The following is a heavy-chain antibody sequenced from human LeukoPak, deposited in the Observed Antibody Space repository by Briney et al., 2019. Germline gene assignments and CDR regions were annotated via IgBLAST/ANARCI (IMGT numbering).Heavy chain of an antibody. V-gene: IGHV4-59*01. CDR2: IYYSGST. Sequence: PSETLSLTCTVSGGSISSYYWSWIRQPPGKGLEWLGYIYYSGSTNYNPSLKSRVTISVDTSKNQFSLKLSSVTAADTAVYYCARGGWAVNWFDPWGQGTLVTVSS. D-gene: IGHD3-16*01. CDR3: ARGGWAVNWFDP. J-gene: IGHJ5*02. CDR1: GGSISSYY.